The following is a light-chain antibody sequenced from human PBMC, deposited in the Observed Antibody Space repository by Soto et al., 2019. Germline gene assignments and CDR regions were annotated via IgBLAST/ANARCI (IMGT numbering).Light chain of an antibody. CDR2: WAS. V-gene: IGKV4-1*01. Sequence: DIVMTQSPDSLAVSLGERATINCKSSQSVLHSSNNQNYLAWYQQKPGQPPKLLIYWASTRESGVPDRFSGSGSGTDFTLTISSLQAEDVAVYYCQQYYTTPRTFGHGTKVEIK. CDR3: QQYYTTPRT. CDR1: QSVLHSSNNQNY. J-gene: IGKJ1*01.